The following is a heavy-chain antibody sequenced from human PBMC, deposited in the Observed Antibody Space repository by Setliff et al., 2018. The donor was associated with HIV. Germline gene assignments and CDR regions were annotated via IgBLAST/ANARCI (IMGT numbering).Heavy chain of an antibody. J-gene: IGHJ4*02. CDR2: ISGSGGST. CDR1: GFTFSSYA. CDR3: ARDDGRSLFLDY. Sequence: GGSLRLSCAASGFTFSSYAMSWVRQAPGKGLEWVSGISGSGGSTYYADSVKGRFTISRDNSKNTLYLQMSSLRADDTAIYYCARDDGRSLFLDYWGQGTLVTVSS. D-gene: IGHD1-26*01. V-gene: IGHV3-23*01.